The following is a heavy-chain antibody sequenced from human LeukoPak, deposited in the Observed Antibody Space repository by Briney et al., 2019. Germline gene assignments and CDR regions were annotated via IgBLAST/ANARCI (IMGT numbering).Heavy chain of an antibody. D-gene: IGHD3-10*01. V-gene: IGHV1-69*05. CDR3: ASRGRMYGSGSKYFDY. CDR2: FIPIFGTA. Sequence: SVKLSCKASGGTFSSYAISWVRQAPGQGLGWMGGFIPIFGTANYAQKFQGRVTITTDESTSTAYMELSSLRSEETAVYYCASRGRMYGSGSKYFDYCGQGTLVTVSS. CDR1: GGTFSSYA. J-gene: IGHJ4*02.